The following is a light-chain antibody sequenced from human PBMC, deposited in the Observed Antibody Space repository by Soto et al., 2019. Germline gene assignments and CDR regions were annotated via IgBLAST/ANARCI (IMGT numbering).Light chain of an antibody. J-gene: IGLJ1*01. CDR3: CSYAGTYNYV. CDR1: SSDVGAYNY. Sequence: QSALTQPRSVSGSPGQSVTISCTGTSSDVGAYNYVSWYQQHPGKAPKVMIYDVSKRPSGVPDRFAGSKSGTTAYLTISGLQAADDADYYCCSYAGTYNYVFGSGTKLTVL. CDR2: DVS. V-gene: IGLV2-11*01.